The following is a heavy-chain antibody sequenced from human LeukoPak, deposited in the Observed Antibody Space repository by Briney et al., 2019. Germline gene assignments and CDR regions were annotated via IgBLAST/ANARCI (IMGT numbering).Heavy chain of an antibody. CDR3: ARDGITMRILEY. V-gene: IGHV3-7*01. Sequence: GGSLRLSCAASGFTFSSYWMSWVRQAPGKGLQWVANINQDGSEKNYEDSVKGRLTISRDNANNSLYLQMDSLRAEDTAVYYCARDGITMRILEYWGQGTLSPSPQ. J-gene: IGHJ4*02. CDR2: INQDGSEK. CDR1: GFTFSSYW. D-gene: IGHD3-10*01.